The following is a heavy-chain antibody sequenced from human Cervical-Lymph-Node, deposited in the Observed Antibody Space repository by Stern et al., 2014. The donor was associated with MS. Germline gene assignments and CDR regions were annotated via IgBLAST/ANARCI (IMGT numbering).Heavy chain of an antibody. V-gene: IGHV1-69*06. CDR3: ARTRGGTVVTTFDY. Sequence: VQLVESGAEVKKPGSSVXVSCKASGGTFSSYAISWVRQAPGTGLEWMGGIITIFGTANYAQKFQGRVTITADKSTSTAYMELSSLRSEDTAVYYCARTRGGTVVTTFDYWGQGTLVTVSS. CDR1: GGTFSSYA. J-gene: IGHJ4*02. CDR2: IITIFGTA. D-gene: IGHD4-23*01.